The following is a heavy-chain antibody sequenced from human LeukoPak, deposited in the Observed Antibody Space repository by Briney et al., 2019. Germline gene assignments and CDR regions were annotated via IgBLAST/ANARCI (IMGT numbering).Heavy chain of an antibody. D-gene: IGHD6-13*01. V-gene: IGHV1-18*01. CDR1: GYTFTCYG. Sequence: ASVKVSCKASGYTFTCYGISWVRQAPRQGLEWTGWISAYNGNTNYAQKLQGRVTMTTDTSTSTAYMELRSLRSDDTAVYYCAREALIAAAGPSIGYWGQGTLVTVSS. CDR2: ISAYNGNT. J-gene: IGHJ4*02. CDR3: AREALIAAAGPSIGY.